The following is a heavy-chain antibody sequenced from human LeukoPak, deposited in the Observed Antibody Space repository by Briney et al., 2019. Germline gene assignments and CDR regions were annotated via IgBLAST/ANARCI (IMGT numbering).Heavy chain of an antibody. CDR2: IYYSGST. V-gene: IGHV4-59*01. J-gene: IGHJ4*02. CDR3: ARHYGSGSYKD. CDR1: GGSISSYY. D-gene: IGHD3-10*01. Sequence: PSETLSLTCTVSGGSISSYYWSWIRQPPGKGLEWIGYIYYSGSTNYNPSLKSRVTISVDTSKNQFSLKLSSVTAADTAVYYCARHYGSGSYKDWGQGTLVTVSS.